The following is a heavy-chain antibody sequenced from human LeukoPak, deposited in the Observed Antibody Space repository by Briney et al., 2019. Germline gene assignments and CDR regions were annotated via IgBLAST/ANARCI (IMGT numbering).Heavy chain of an antibody. V-gene: IGHV1-18*01. CDR3: VTYYYDSSGYYQFDY. CDR2: ISAYNGNT. Sequence: GASVKVSCKASGYTFTSYGISWVRQAPGQGLEWMGWISAYNGNTNYAQKLQGRVTMTTDTSTSTAYMELRSLRSDDTAVDYCVTYYYDSSGYYQFDYWGQGTLVTVSS. D-gene: IGHD3-22*01. J-gene: IGHJ4*02. CDR1: GYTFTSYG.